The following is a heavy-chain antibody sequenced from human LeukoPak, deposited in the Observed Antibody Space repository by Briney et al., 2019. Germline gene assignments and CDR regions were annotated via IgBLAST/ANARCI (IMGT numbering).Heavy chain of an antibody. CDR2: ISSTGATI. Sequence: PGGSLRLSCAASGFTFSSNGMNWVRQAPGKGLDFIAYISSTGATIYYADSLRGRLTISRDNARNSLYLQMNSLRGEDAAVYFCARANSLMVRGVISYFDSWGQGTLVTVSS. V-gene: IGHV3-48*01. CDR3: ARANSLMVRGVISYFDS. J-gene: IGHJ4*02. D-gene: IGHD3-10*01. CDR1: GFTFSSNG.